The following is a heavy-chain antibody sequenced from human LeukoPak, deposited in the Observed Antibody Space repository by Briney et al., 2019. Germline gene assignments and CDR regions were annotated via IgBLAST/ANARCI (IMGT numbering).Heavy chain of an antibody. CDR1: GGSISSYY. Sequence: PSETLSLTCTVSGGSISSYYWSWIRQPPGKGLEWIGYIYTSGSTNYNPSLKSRVTISVDTSKNQFSLKLSSVTAADTAVYYCARSEYSSSSGRYYYMDVWGQGTLVTVSS. V-gene: IGHV4-4*09. J-gene: IGHJ6*03. CDR2: IYTSGST. CDR3: ARSEYSSSSGRYYYMDV. D-gene: IGHD6-6*01.